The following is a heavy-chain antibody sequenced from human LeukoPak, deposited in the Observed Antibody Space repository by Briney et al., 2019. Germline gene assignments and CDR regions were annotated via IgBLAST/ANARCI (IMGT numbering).Heavy chain of an antibody. CDR2: ISDYNGNT. CDR1: GYTFSSYG. J-gene: IGHJ5*02. D-gene: IGHD3-22*01. Sequence: ASVKVSCKASGYTFSSYGISWVRQAPGQGLEWMGWISDYNGNTNYAQKVQGRVTMTTDPFTSTAYMELRSLRSDDTAVYYGARDGPDRAAWFDPWGQGTLVTVSS. V-gene: IGHV1-18*01. CDR3: ARDGPDRAAWFDP.